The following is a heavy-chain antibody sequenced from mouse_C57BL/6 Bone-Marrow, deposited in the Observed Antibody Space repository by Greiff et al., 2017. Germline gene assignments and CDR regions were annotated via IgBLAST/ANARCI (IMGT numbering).Heavy chain of an antibody. D-gene: IGHD2-1*01. CDR1: CFTLTSYR. V-gene: IGHV1-61*01. J-gene: IGHJ4*01. Sequence: QVPLPQAGAELVGPWALGKLFFKASCFTLTSYRVGWVEQRPGQGLGWIGNIYPSYRETHYNQKFKEKATLTVDKSSSTAYMQLSSLTSEDSAVYYCARVHDGNYENAMDYWGQGTSVTVSS. CDR2: IYPSYRET. CDR3: ARVHDGNYENAMDY.